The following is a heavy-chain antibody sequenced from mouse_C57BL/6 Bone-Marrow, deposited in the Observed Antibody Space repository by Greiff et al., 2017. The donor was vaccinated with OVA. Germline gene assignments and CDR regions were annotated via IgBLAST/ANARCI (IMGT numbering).Heavy chain of an antibody. CDR3: ARRDYYGSSFAY. Sequence: EVHLVESGGGLVQPGGSLKLSCAASGFTFSDYGMAWVRQAPRKGPEWVAFISNLAYSIYYADTVTGRFTISRENAKNTLYLEMSSLRSEDTAMYYCARRDYYGSSFAYWGQGTLVTVSA. CDR1: GFTFSDYG. CDR2: ISNLAYSI. D-gene: IGHD1-1*01. J-gene: IGHJ3*01. V-gene: IGHV5-15*04.